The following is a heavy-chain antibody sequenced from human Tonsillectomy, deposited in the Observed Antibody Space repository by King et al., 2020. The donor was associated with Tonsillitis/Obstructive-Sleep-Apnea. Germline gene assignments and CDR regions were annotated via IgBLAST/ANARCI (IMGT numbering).Heavy chain of an antibody. CDR1: GYTFTSYY. D-gene: IGHD3-3*01. Sequence: QLVQSGAEVKKPGASVKVSCKASGYTFTSYYMHWVRQAPGQGLEWMGIINPSGGSTSYAQKFQGRVTMTRDTSTSTVYMELSSLRSEDTAVYYCARDGPPSYDFWGGYYGFFDYWGQGTLVTVSS. CDR3: ARDGPPSYDFWGGYYGFFDY. V-gene: IGHV1-46*01. J-gene: IGHJ4*02. CDR2: INPSGGST.